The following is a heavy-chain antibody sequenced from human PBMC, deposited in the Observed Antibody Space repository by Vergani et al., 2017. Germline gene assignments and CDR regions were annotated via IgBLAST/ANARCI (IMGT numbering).Heavy chain of an antibody. Sequence: EVELVQSGPEMRKPGESLKISCKGSEYSFGNYWIGWVRQMPGKGLEWIGIIYPADSDTRYSPPFQGQITISADKSISTAFLQWDSLKASDTSLYYCARHTTYTDSWGQGTLVTVSS. CDR1: EYSFGNYW. CDR3: ARHTTYTDS. J-gene: IGHJ4*02. CDR2: IYPADSDT. V-gene: IGHV5-51*01. D-gene: IGHD1-1*01.